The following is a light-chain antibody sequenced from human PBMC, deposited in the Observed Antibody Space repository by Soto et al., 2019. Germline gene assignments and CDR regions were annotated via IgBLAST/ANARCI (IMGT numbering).Light chain of an antibody. CDR1: QSISSW. CDR2: DAS. Sequence: DIQMTQSPSTSSAFVGSRVSISSRDIQSISSWLAWYQQKPGKAPKLLIYDASSLESGVPSRFSGSGSGTESTLTISSLQPDDFATYYCQQYNSYSQRTFGQGTKVDIK. V-gene: IGKV1-5*01. J-gene: IGKJ1*01. CDR3: QQYNSYSQRT.